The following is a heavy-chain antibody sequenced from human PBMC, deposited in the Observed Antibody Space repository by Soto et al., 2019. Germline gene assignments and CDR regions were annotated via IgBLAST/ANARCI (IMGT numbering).Heavy chain of an antibody. CDR2: IDSDGTDT. CDR1: GFTFYTYA. J-gene: IGHJ5*01. V-gene: IGHV3-23*05. Sequence: PXESLLLSCEASGFTFYTYAMIWVRQAPGKGLEWVTAIDSDGTDTYYADFVKGRFTVSRDNSKNTLYLQMRSLTAEDTALYYCAKGRLAVGSDWFDSWGPGTLVTVSS. D-gene: IGHD1-26*01. CDR3: AKGRLAVGSDWFDS.